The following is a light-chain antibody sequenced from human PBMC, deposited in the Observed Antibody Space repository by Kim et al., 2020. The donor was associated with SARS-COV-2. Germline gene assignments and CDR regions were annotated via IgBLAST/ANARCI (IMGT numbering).Light chain of an antibody. CDR1: GARSD. CDR3: QSYDRSLNPL. Sequence: QPVLTQPPSMSGAPGQTVTISCTGIGARSDAQWYQQLPGAAPRLVIYENDRRPSGVPDRFSGSKSGTSASLGITGLRAEDEADYYCQSYDRSLNPLFGGGTQLTVL. V-gene: IGLV1-40*01. CDR2: END. J-gene: IGLJ2*01.